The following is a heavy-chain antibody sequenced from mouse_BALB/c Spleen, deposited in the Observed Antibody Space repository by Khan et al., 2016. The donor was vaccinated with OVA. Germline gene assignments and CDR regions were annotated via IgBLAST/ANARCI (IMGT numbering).Heavy chain of an antibody. CDR2: ISPGSGDT. CDR3: ARRNYFGYTFAY. CDR1: GYTFTDYY. V-gene: IGHV1-77*01. D-gene: IGHD1-2*01. J-gene: IGHJ3*01. Sequence: VQLVESGAELARPGASVKLSCKASGYTFTDYYINWVKQRTGQGLEWIGEISPGSGDTYYNEKFKGKATLTADKSSNTAYMQLSSLTSEASAVYFCARRNYFGYTFAYWGQGTLVTVSA.